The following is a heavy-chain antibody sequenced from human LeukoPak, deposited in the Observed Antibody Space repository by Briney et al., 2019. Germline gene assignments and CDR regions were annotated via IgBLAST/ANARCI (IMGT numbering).Heavy chain of an antibody. Sequence: SETLSLTCSVSGGSIGSYPWSWIRQPPGKGLEWIGFLFPNGTTKFDASLRSRVTLSLDTSKKQLSLRLTSVTAADTAVYYCAVVGNYVFNYWGQGTLVTVSS. CDR2: LFPNGTT. D-gene: IGHD1-7*01. J-gene: IGHJ4*02. V-gene: IGHV4-59*03. CDR3: AVVGNYVFNY. CDR1: GGSIGSYP.